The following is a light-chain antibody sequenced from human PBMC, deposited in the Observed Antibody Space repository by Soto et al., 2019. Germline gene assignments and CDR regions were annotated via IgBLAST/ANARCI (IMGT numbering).Light chain of an antibody. CDR2: DAS. CDR3: QQRSNWLSIT. Sequence: EIVLTQSPATLSLSPGERATLSCRASQSVSSYLAWYQQKPGQAPRLLIYDASNRATGIPAMFSGSGSGTDFTLTISSLKPEDFAVYYCQQRSNWLSITFGQGTRLEI. J-gene: IGKJ5*01. V-gene: IGKV3-11*01. CDR1: QSVSSY.